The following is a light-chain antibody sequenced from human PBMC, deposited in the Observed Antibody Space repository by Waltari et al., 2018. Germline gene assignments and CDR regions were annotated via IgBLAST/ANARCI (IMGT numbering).Light chain of an antibody. CDR3: LLYMGSGIWV. Sequence: QTVVTQEPSLSVSPGGTVTLTCALSSGSVSSTSYASWYQQTPGQAPRTLVYKGNTLASGVPDRFSGSILGNKAALTITGAQADDESYYYCLLYMGSGIWVFGGGTKLTVL. J-gene: IGLJ3*02. CDR1: SGSVSSTSY. CDR2: KGN. V-gene: IGLV8-61*01.